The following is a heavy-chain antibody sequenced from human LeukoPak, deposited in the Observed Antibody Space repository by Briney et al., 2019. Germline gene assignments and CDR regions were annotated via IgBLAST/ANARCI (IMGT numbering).Heavy chain of an antibody. D-gene: IGHD3-3*01. CDR1: GGSISSYY. CDR3: ARERPRYYDFWSGYYRSDGMDV. Sequence: PSETLSLTCTVSGGSISSYYWSCIRQPPGKGLEWIGYIYYSGSTNYNPSLKSRVTISVDTSKNQFSLKLSSVTAADTAVYYCARERPRYYDFWSGYYRSDGMDVWGQGTTVTVSS. V-gene: IGHV4-59*01. J-gene: IGHJ6*02. CDR2: IYYSGST.